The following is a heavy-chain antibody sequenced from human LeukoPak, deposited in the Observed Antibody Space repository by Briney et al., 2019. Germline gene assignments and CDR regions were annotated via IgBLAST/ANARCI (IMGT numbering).Heavy chain of an antibody. CDR1: GFTLSSYW. CDR2: IKQDGSEI. J-gene: IGHJ4*02. CDR3: ARIAVAAFDY. D-gene: IGHD6-19*01. Sequence: GGSLRLSCAASGFTLSSYWMSWVRPAPGKGLEWVANIKQDGSEIYYLASVKGRFTISRDNAKNSLYLQMNSLRAEDTAVYYCARIAVAAFDYWGQGTLVTVSS. V-gene: IGHV3-7*03.